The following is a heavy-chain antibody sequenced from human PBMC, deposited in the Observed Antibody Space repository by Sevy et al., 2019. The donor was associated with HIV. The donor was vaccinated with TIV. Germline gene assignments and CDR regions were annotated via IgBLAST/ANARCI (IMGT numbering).Heavy chain of an antibody. Sequence: GGSLRLSCAASGFTFSSYGMHWVRQAPGKGLEWVAVISYDGRSKYYADFVKGRFTISRDNSKNTLFLQMDSLRVEDTAVYYCARDGLWFGEGGTFDVWGQGTMVTVSS. J-gene: IGHJ3*01. CDR1: GFTFSSYG. CDR3: ARDGLWFGEGGTFDV. V-gene: IGHV3-30*03. D-gene: IGHD3-10*01. CDR2: ISYDGRSK.